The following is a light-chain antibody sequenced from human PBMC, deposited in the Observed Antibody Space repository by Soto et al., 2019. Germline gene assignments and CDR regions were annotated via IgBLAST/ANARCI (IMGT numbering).Light chain of an antibody. CDR2: RAS. CDR1: QSISNN. V-gene: IGKV3-15*01. CDR3: QQYNSWPGT. Sequence: EIAMTQSPATLSVSPGERATLSCRASQSISNNLAWYQQKPGQPPRLLIYRASTRATDVPARFSGFGAGTDFTLTTSGLQSEDFAVYYCQQYNSWPGTFGQGTKVAIK. J-gene: IGKJ1*01.